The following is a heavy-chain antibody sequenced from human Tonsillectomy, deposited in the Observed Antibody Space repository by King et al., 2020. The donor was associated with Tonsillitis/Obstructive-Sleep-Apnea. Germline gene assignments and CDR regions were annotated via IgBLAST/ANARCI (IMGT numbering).Heavy chain of an antibody. D-gene: IGHD3-16*01. J-gene: IGHJ4*02. CDR3: ARGRFSVSSGEYYFDY. CDR1: GYTFTSYY. CDR2: INPNSGGT. Sequence: VQLVESGAEVKKPGASVKVSCKASGYTFTSYYMHWVRQAPGQGLEWMGRINPNSGGTNYAQKFQGRVTMTRDTSISTAYMELSRLRSDDTAVYYCARGRFSVSSGEYYFDYWGQGTLVTVSS. V-gene: IGHV1-2*06.